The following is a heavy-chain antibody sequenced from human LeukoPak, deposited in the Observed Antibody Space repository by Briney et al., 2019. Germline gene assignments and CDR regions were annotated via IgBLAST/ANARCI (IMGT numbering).Heavy chain of an antibody. J-gene: IGHJ4*02. CDR2: IWYDGSNK. CDR1: GFTFSSYG. V-gene: IGHV3-33*08. D-gene: IGHD6-13*01. CDR3: ARAAFTPYSSSWHERTFDY. Sequence: PGGSLRLSCAASGFTFSSYGMHWVRQAPGKGLEWVAVIWYDGSNKYYADSVKGRFTISRDNSKNTLYLQMNSLRAEDTAVYYCARAAFTPYSSSWHERTFDYWGQGTLVTVSS.